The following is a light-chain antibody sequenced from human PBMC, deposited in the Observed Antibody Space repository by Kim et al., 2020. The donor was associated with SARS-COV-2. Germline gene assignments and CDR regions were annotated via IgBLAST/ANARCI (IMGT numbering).Light chain of an antibody. J-gene: IGKJ4*01. CDR2: AAS. V-gene: IGKV1-9*01. CDR1: QGISSY. Sequence: DIQLTQSPSFLSASVGDRVTITCRASQGISSYLAWYQQKPGKAPKLLIYAASTLQSGVPSRFSGSGSGTEFTLTISSLQPEDFATYYCQQLNSYPRLTFGVGTKVDSK. CDR3: QQLNSYPRLT.